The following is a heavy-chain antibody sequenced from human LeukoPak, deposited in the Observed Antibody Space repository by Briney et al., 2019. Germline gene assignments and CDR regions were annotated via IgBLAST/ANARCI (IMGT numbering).Heavy chain of an antibody. CDR1: GYTFTGYY. CDR2: INPNSGGT. Sequence: ASVKVSCKASGYTFTGYYMHWVRQAPGQGLEWMGWINPNSGGTNYAQKFQGRVTMTRDTSISTAYMELSRLRSDDTAVYYCARRETPYGVGATTILDIWGQGTMVTVSS. CDR3: ARRETPYGVGATTILDI. V-gene: IGHV1-2*02. D-gene: IGHD1-26*01. J-gene: IGHJ3*02.